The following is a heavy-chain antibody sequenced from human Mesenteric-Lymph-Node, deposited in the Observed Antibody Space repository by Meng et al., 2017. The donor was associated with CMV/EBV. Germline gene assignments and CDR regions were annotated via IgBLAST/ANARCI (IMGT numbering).Heavy chain of an antibody. D-gene: IGHD6-13*01. CDR1: GFTFSTYN. CDR3: ARGRSAQVDY. Sequence: GGSLRLSCAASGFTFSTYNMNWVRQAPGKGLEWISYISSSSSTIYYADSVKGRFTISRDNAKNSLYLQMNNLRAEDTAVYYCARGRSAQVDYWGQGTLVTVSS. J-gene: IGHJ4*02. CDR2: ISSSSSTI. V-gene: IGHV3-48*04.